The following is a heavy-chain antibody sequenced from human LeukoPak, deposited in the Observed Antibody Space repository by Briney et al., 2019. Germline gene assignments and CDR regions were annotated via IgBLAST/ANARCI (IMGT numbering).Heavy chain of an antibody. V-gene: IGHV1-18*01. CDR2: ISAYNGNT. CDR3: ARDWTHYYDFCSGYANWFDP. J-gene: IGHJ5*02. CDR1: GYTFTSYG. D-gene: IGHD3-3*01. Sequence: ASVNVSCKASGYTFTSYGISWVRQAPGQGLEWMGLISAYNGNTNYAQKLQGRVTMTTDTSTSTAYMELRSLRSDDTAVYYCARDWTHYYDFCSGYANWFDPWGQGTLVTVSS.